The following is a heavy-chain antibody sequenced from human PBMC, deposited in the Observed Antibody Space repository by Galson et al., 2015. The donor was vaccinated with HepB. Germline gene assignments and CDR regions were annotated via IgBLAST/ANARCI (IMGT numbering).Heavy chain of an antibody. CDR3: ARTEYSSSPLDY. CDR1: GFSLSTRGMC. Sequence: PALVKPTQTLTLTCTFSGFSLSTRGMCVSWLRQPPGKALEWLARIDWDDDKYYSTSLKTRLTISKDTSKNQVVLTMTNMDPVDTATYYCARTEYSSSPLDYWGQGTLVTVSS. J-gene: IGHJ4*02. V-gene: IGHV2-70*11. CDR2: IDWDDDK. D-gene: IGHD6-6*01.